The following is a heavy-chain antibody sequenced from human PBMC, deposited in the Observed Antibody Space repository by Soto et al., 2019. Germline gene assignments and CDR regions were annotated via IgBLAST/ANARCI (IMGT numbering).Heavy chain of an antibody. CDR3: AKQWLVLGEDH. J-gene: IGHJ4*02. Sequence: ALSFLQQAPGQGLEWMGGIIPIFGTANYAQKFKGRVTITADESTSTAYMELSSLRSEDTAVYYCAKQWLVLGEDHWGQGTLVTVSS. CDR1: A. V-gene: IGHV1-69*01. CDR2: IIPIFGTA. D-gene: IGHD6-19*01.